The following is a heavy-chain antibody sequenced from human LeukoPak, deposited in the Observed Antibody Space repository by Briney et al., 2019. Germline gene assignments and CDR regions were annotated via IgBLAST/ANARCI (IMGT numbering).Heavy chain of an antibody. Sequence: GGSLRLSCVASGFTFSTYAMNWVRQAPGKGLEWVSVIYSGGSTYYADSVKGRFTISRDNSKNTLYLQMNSLRAEDTAVYYCARDLEGAIPYWGQGTLVTVSS. J-gene: IGHJ4*02. D-gene: IGHD3-16*01. CDR2: IYSGGST. V-gene: IGHV3-53*01. CDR1: GFTFSTYA. CDR3: ARDLEGAIPY.